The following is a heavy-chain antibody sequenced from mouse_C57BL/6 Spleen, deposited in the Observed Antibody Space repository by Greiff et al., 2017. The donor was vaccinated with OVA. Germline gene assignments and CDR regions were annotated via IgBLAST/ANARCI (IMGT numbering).Heavy chain of an antibody. CDR1: GFNIKDYY. J-gene: IGHJ2*01. D-gene: IGHD1-1*01. V-gene: IGHV14-2*01. Sequence: EVHLVESGAELVKPGASVKLSCTASGFNIKDYYMHWVKQRTEQGLEWIGRIDPEDGETKYAPKFQGKATITADTSSNTAYLPLSSLTSEDTAVYYCAIPSLRNYFDYWGQGTTLTVSS. CDR3: AIPSLRNYFDY. CDR2: IDPEDGET.